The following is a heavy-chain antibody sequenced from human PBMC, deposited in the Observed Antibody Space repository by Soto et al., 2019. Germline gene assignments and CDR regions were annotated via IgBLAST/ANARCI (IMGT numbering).Heavy chain of an antibody. V-gene: IGHV4-59*08. CDR2: IYYSGST. J-gene: IGHJ4*02. D-gene: IGHD2-15*01. Sequence: QVQLQESGPGLVKPSETLSLTCTVSGGSMNNYYWTWIRQPPGKGLEGIGYIYYSGSTNYNPSLESQVTFTVDTSKTKSSLKLTSGATADTPLCYGAKLRCSGDTCHSNSTFDYWGQGSMVTVYS. CDR1: GGSMNNYY. CDR3: AKLRCSGDTCHSNSTFDY.